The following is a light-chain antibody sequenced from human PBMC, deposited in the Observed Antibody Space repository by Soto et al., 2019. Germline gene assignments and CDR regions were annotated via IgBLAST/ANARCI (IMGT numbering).Light chain of an antibody. J-gene: IGLJ3*02. CDR2: EVS. CDR3: SSYAGSNDRWV. V-gene: IGLV2-8*01. Sequence: ALTQPPSASGSPGQSVTISCTGTSSDIGAYNYVSWYQQHPGKAPKLMIHEVSKRPSGVPDRFSGSKSGNTASLTVSGLQAEDEADYYCSSYAGSNDRWVFGGGTKLTVL. CDR1: SSDIGAYNY.